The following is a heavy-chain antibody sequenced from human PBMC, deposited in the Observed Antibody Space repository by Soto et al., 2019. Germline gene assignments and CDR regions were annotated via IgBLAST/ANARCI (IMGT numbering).Heavy chain of an antibody. V-gene: IGHV3-23*01. J-gene: IGHJ5*02. CDR3: AKDRPITMVRGSNWFDP. Sequence: GGSLRVSCAASGFTFSSYAMSWVRQSRGKGLEWVSAISGSGGSTYYADSVKGRFTISRDNSKNTLYLQMNSLRAEDTAVYYCAKDRPITMVRGSNWFDPWGQRTLVTVSS. D-gene: IGHD3-10*01. CDR2: ISGSGGST. CDR1: GFTFSSYA.